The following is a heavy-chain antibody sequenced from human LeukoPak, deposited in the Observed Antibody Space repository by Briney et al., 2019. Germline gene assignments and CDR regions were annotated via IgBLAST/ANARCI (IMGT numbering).Heavy chain of an antibody. CDR3: ARLIEEEYCSSTSCYLPDY. D-gene: IGHD2-2*01. J-gene: IGHJ4*02. V-gene: IGHV4-39*01. CDR1: GGPISSSSYY. CDR2: IYYSGST. Sequence: SETLSLTCTVSGGPISSSSYYWGWIRQPPGKGLEWIGRIYYSGSTYYNPSLKSRVTISVDTSKNQFSLKLSSVTAADTAVYYCARLIEEEYCSSTSCYLPDYWGQGTLVTVSS.